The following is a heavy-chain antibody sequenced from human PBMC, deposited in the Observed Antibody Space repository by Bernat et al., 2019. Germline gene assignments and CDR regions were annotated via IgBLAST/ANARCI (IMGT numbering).Heavy chain of an antibody. Sequence: QVQLVESGGGVVQPGRSLRLSCAASGFTFSSYAMHWVRQAPGKGLEWVAVISYDGSNKYYAGSVKGRFTISRDNSKDTLYLQMNGLRAEDTAVYYCARGSIPLYSSGWYGYFQHWGQGTLVTVSS. CDR3: ARGSIPLYSSGWYGYFQH. CDR1: GFTFSSYA. CDR2: ISYDGSNK. D-gene: IGHD6-19*01. V-gene: IGHV3-30-3*01. J-gene: IGHJ1*01.